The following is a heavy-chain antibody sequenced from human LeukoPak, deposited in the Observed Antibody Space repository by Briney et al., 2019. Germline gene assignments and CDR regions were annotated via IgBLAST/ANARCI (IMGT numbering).Heavy chain of an antibody. CDR3: ARAPYYDSSGYFAVDYFDY. J-gene: IGHJ4*02. V-gene: IGHV3-33*01. CDR2: IWYDGSNK. CDR1: GFTFSSYG. Sequence: PGGSLRLSCAASGFTFSSYGMHWVRQAPGKGLEWVAVIWYDGSNKYYADSVKGRFTISRDNSKYTLYLQMNSLRAEDTAVYYCARAPYYDSSGYFAVDYFDYWGQGTLVTVSS. D-gene: IGHD3-22*01.